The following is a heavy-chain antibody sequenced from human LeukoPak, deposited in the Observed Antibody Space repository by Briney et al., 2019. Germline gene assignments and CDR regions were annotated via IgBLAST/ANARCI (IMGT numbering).Heavy chain of an antibody. V-gene: IGHV4-34*01. D-gene: IGHD3-22*01. CDR3: ARGDRFTMIVEGAFDI. CDR2: INHSGST. J-gene: IGHJ3*02. CDR1: GGSFSGYY. Sequence: PSETLSLTCAVYGGSFSGYYWSWIRQPPGKGLEWIGEINHSGSTNYNPSLKSRVTISVDTSKNQFSLKRSSVTAADTAVYYCARGDRFTMIVEGAFDIWGRGTMVTVSS.